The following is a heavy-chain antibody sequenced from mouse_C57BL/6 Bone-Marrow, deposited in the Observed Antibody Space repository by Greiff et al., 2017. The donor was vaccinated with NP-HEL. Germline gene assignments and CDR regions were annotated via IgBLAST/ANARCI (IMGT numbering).Heavy chain of an antibody. J-gene: IGHJ2*01. CDR3: GRGGY. CDR2: IDPSDSYT. CDR1: GYTFTSFW. V-gene: IGHV1-69*01. Sequence: VQLQQPGAELVMPGASVKLSCQASGYTFTSFWMPWVEPRPGKGLEWIGEIDPSDSYTNFNQKFKGTSTFTVDKSSTTANMQLSSLTSDDSAVYYCGRGGYWGQGTALTVS.